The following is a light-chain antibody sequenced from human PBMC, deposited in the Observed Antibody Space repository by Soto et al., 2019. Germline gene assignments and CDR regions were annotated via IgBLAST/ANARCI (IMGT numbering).Light chain of an antibody. Sequence: EVVLTQSPGTLSLSPGERATLSCRASQSVDSAYLAWYQQKPGQAPRLLIYGASNRATGIPDRFSGSGSGTDFTLTISRLEPEDFAVYYCHQYSDSPPYTFGQGTKLEIK. J-gene: IGKJ2*01. CDR2: GAS. V-gene: IGKV3-20*01. CDR1: QSVDSAY. CDR3: HQYSDSPPYT.